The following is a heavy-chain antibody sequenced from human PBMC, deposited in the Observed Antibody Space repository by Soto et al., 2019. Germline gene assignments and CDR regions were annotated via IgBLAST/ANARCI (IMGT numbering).Heavy chain of an antibody. J-gene: IGHJ5*02. D-gene: IGHD6-6*01. CDR3: AKTTRPPTPEP. Sequence: GGSLRLSCAASGFPFTTYSMNWVRQAPGKGLEWVSSISTRSDTYYADSVKGRFTISRDNANNSVSLQMNSLRAEDTAVYYCAKTTRPPTPEPWGQGALVTVSS. CDR1: GFPFTTYS. V-gene: IGHV3-21*01. CDR2: ISTRSDT.